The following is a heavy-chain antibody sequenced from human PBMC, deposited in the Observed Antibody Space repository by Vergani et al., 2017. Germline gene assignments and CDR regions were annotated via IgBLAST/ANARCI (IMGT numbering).Heavy chain of an antibody. J-gene: IGHJ2*01. CDR3: ARDRWNREDTNWYFDL. CDR2: IYSSGST. Sequence: QVQLQESGPGLVKPSETLSLTCTVSGGSFSSYYWSWIRQPPGQGLEWIGYIYSSGSTNYNPSLKSRVTISVDTSKNQFSLKLSSVTAADTAVYYSARDRWNREDTNWYFDLWGRGTLVTVSS. D-gene: IGHD1/OR15-1a*01. CDR1: GGSFSSYY. V-gene: IGHV4-59*01.